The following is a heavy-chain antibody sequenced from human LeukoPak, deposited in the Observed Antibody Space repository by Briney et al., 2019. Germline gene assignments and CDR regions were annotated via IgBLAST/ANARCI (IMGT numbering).Heavy chain of an antibody. CDR3: ARVYSSTSGKNAFDI. CDR2: IKQEGSEK. D-gene: IGHD6-6*01. J-gene: IGHJ3*02. Sequence: PGGSLRLSCAVSGFTFGSYWMSWVRQAPGKGLEWVANIKQEGSEKTYVDSVKGRFTISRDNAQNSLYLQMNSLRAEDTAVYYCARVYSSTSGKNAFDIWGQGTMVTVSS. V-gene: IGHV3-7*03. CDR1: GFTFGSYW.